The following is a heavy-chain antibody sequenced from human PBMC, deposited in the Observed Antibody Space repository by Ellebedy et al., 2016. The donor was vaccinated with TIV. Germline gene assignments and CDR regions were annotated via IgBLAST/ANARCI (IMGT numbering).Heavy chain of an antibody. D-gene: IGHD6-13*01. CDR1: GDSITSRSDY. CDR2: IYYSGST. CDR3: ARDLGSGVYPGH. Sequence: GSLRLXCSVSGDSITSRSDYWDWIRQPPGKGLEWIGYIYYSGSTNYNPSLKSRVTMSIDESNNGFSLELTSVTAADTAVYYCARDLGSGVYPGHWGQGTLVTVSS. V-gene: IGHV4-61*05. J-gene: IGHJ4*02.